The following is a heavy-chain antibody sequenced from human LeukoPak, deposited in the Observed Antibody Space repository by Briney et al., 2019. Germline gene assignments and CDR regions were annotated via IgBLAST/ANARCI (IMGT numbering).Heavy chain of an antibody. CDR3: ARASWRGYSYGPPNN. CDR2: IYSGGST. D-gene: IGHD5-18*01. CDR1: GFTVSSNY. V-gene: IGHV3-53*01. Sequence: GGSLRLSCAASGFTVSSNYMSWVRQAPGKGLEWVSVIYSGGSTYYADSVKGRFTISRDNSKNTLYLQMNSLRAEDTAVYYCARASWRGYSYGPPNNRGQGTLVTVSS. J-gene: IGHJ4*02.